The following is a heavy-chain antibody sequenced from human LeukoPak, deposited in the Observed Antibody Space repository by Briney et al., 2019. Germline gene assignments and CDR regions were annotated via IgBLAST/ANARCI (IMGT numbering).Heavy chain of an antibody. J-gene: IGHJ5*02. CDR2: IYHSGST. D-gene: IGHD6-19*01. V-gene: IGHV4-4*02. Sequence: SETLSLTCAVSGGSISSSNWWSWVRQPPGKGLEWVGEIYHSGSTNYNPSLKSRVTISVDKSKNQFSLKLSSVTAADTAVYYCARAYSSGWYSDPWGQGTLVTVSS. CDR1: GGSISSSNW. CDR3: ARAYSSGWYSDP.